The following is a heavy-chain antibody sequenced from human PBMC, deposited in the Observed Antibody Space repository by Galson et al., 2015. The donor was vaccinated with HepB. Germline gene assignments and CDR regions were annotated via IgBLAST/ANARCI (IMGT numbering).Heavy chain of an antibody. J-gene: IGHJ4*02. CDR1: GFTSSSYA. V-gene: IGHV3-30-3*01. Sequence: SLRLSCAASGFTSSSYAMHWVRQAPGKGLEWVAVISYDGSNKYYADSVKGRFTISRDNSKNTLYLQMNSLRAEDTAVYYCARDGGIVATIDYRGQGTLVTVSS. CDR2: ISYDGSNK. D-gene: IGHD3-22*01. CDR3: ARDGGIVATIDY.